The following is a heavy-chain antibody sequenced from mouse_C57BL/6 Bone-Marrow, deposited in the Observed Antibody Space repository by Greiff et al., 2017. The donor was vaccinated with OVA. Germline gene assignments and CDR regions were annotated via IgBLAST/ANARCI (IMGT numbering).Heavy chain of an antibody. V-gene: IGHV3-8*01. CDR1: GYSITSDY. CDR3: ARGTVVATRGYAMDY. CDR2: ISYSGST. J-gene: IGHJ4*01. D-gene: IGHD1-1*01. Sequence: EVQRVESGPGLAKPSQPLSLTCSVTGYSITSDYWNWIRKFPGNKLEYMGYISYSGSTYYNPSLKSRISITRDTSKNQYYLQLNSVTTEDTATYYCARGTVVATRGYAMDYWGQGTSVTVSS.